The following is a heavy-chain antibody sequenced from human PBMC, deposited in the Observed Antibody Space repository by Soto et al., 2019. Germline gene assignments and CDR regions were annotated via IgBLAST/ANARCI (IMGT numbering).Heavy chain of an antibody. CDR3: ARVPTPNHGASDKNNWFDP. CDR1: GYSFTNYG. Sequence: XSVKVSCNTSGYSFTNYGINWVRQAPGQGLEWMGWISAYNGNTNYAQKLQGRVTMTTDTSTSTAYMGLRSLRSDDTAVYYCARVPTPNHGASDKNNWFDPWGQGTLVTVSS. CDR2: ISAYNGNT. V-gene: IGHV1-18*04. D-gene: IGHD4-17*01. J-gene: IGHJ5*02.